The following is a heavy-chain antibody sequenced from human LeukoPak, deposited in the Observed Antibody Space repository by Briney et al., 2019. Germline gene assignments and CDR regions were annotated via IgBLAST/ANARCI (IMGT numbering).Heavy chain of an antibody. CDR2: IIPIFGTA. CDR3: ARGDRITIFGKGYFDY. V-gene: IGHV1-69*01. J-gene: IGHJ4*02. CDR1: GGTFSSYA. D-gene: IGHD3-3*01. Sequence: SVKVSCKASGGTFSSYAISWVRQAPGQGLEWMGGIIPIFGTANYAQKFQGRVTITADESTSTAYMELSSLRSEDTAVYYCARGDRITIFGKGYFDYWGQGTLVTVSS.